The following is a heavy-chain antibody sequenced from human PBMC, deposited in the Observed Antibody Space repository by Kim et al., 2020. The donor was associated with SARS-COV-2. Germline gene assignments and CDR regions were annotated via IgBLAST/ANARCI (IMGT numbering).Heavy chain of an antibody. Sequence: YAVSVKSRITINPDTSKNQFSLQLNSVTPEDTAVYYCARGGFAAAGFDYWGQGTLVTVSS. CDR3: ARGGFAAAGFDY. V-gene: IGHV6-1*01. D-gene: IGHD6-13*01. J-gene: IGHJ4*02.